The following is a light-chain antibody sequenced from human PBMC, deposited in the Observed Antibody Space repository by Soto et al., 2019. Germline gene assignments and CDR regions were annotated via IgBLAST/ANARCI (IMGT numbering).Light chain of an antibody. J-gene: IGKJ5*01. Sequence: IQLTQSPSSLSASVGARVTITCRASQGISSYLAWYQQKPVKAPKLLIYAASTLQSGVPSRFSGSGSGTDFTLTISSLQPEDFATYYCQQLNSYPTFGPGTRLEIK. CDR3: QQLNSYPT. CDR1: QGISSY. V-gene: IGKV1-9*01. CDR2: AAS.